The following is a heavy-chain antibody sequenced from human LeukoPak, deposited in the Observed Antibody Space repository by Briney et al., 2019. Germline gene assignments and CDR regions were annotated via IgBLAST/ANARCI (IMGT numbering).Heavy chain of an antibody. CDR2: IFYSGST. CDR1: SGSISTSNYY. D-gene: IGHD4-11*01. Sequence: SETLSLTCTVSSGSISTSNYYWGWVRQPPGKALEWFGNIFYSGSTYYSPSLKGRVTVSLDTSRNQFSLKLNSVTAADTAVYFCARGRVSSSTWYSTYYYFCYMDFWGKGTTVTVSS. V-gene: IGHV4-39*07. J-gene: IGHJ6*03. CDR3: ARGRVSSSTWYSTYYYFCYMDF.